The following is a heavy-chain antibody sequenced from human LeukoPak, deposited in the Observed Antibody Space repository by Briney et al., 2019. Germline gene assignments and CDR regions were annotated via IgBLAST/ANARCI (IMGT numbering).Heavy chain of an antibody. CDR1: GGSISSYY. CDR3: ARASYDILTGYYRGAFDI. V-gene: IGHV4-59*01. CDR2: IYYSGST. Sequence: SETLSLTCTVSGGSISSYYWSWIRQPPGKGLEWIGYIYYSGSTNYNPSLKSRVTISVDTSKNQFSLKLSSVTAADTAVYYCARASYDILTGYYRGAFDIWGQGTMVTVSS. J-gene: IGHJ3*02. D-gene: IGHD3-9*01.